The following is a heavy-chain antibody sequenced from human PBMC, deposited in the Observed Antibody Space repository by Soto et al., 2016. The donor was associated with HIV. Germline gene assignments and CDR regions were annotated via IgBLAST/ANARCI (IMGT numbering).Heavy chain of an antibody. CDR2: IYYTGTT. V-gene: IGHV4-31*03. D-gene: IGHD4-17*01. Sequence: QVQLQESGPGLVKPSQTLSLTCTVSGGSITTGGYYWTWIRQLPTKGLEWIGYIYYTGTTSYNPSLRSRLTILVDTSKNQFSLKLNSVTAADTAVYFCARADYGDSILPYWYFDLVGPGHPGPLSPQ. CDR1: GGSITTGGYY. CDR3: ARADYGDSILPYWYFDL. J-gene: IGHJ2*01.